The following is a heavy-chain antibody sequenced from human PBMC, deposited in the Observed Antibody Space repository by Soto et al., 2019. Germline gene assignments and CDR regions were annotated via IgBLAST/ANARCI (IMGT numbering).Heavy chain of an antibody. CDR2: INHSGST. Sequence: LETLSLTCAVYGGSFSGYYWSWIRQPPGKGLEWIGEINHSGSTNYNPSLKSRVTISVDTSKNQFSLKLSSVTAADTAVYYCARGPLRYFDWLAPFDYWGQGTLVTVSS. V-gene: IGHV4-34*01. CDR3: ARGPLRYFDWLAPFDY. CDR1: GGSFSGYY. J-gene: IGHJ4*02. D-gene: IGHD3-9*01.